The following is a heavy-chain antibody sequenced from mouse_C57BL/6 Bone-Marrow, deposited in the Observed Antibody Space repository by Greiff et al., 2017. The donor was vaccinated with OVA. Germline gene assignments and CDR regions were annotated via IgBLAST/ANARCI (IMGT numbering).Heavy chain of an antibody. D-gene: IGHD1-1*01. CDR1: GYTFTSYT. CDR3: ARMAVVARYYFDY. CDR2: INPSSGYT. V-gene: IGHV1-4*01. Sequence: VQLQQSGAELARPGASVKMSCKASGYTFTSYTMHWVKQRPGQGLEWIGYINPSSGYTKYNQKFKDKATLTADKSSSTAYMQLSSLTSEDSAVYYGARMAVVARYYFDYGGQGTTLTVSS. J-gene: IGHJ2*01.